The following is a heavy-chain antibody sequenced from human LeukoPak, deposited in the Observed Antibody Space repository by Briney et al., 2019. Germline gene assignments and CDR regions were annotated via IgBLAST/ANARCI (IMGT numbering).Heavy chain of an antibody. V-gene: IGHV1-69*06. J-gene: IGHJ4*02. CDR1: GGTFSSYA. CDR3: ASARGYSYGYGY. D-gene: IGHD5-18*01. Sequence: ASVKVSCKASGGTFSSYAISWVRQAPGQGLEWMGGIIPIFGTANYAQKFQGRVTITADKSTSTAYMELSSLRSEDTAVYYCASARGYSYGYGYWGQGTLVTVSS. CDR2: IIPIFGTA.